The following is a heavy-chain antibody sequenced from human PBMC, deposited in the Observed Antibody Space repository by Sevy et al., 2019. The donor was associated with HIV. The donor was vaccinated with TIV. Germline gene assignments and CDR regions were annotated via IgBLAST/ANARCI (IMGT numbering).Heavy chain of an antibody. V-gene: IGHV3-11*01. J-gene: IGHJ6*02. CDR1: GFTFSDYY. CDR2: ISNSGSTI. D-gene: IGHD1-7*01. CDR3: ARAITLTTFPYYGMDV. Sequence: GGSQRLSCAASGFTFSDYYMSWIRQAPGKGLEWVSYISNSGSTIYYADSVKGRFTISRDNAKNSLYLQMNSLRAEDTAVYYCARAITLTTFPYYGMDVWGQGTTVTVSS.